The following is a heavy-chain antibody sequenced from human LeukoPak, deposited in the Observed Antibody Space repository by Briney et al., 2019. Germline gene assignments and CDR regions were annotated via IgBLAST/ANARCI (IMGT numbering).Heavy chain of an antibody. D-gene: IGHD1-26*01. V-gene: IGHV1-18*01. J-gene: IGHJ4*02. Sequence: ASVKVSCEASGYTFISYGISWVRQAPGQGLEWMGWINTYNGNTKYAQKFQGRVTMTTDTSTSTTYMELRSLRSDDTAVYYCAKDGQWELPRIYYFDYWGQGTLVTVSS. CDR1: GYTFISYG. CDR3: AKDGQWELPRIYYFDY. CDR2: INTYNGNT.